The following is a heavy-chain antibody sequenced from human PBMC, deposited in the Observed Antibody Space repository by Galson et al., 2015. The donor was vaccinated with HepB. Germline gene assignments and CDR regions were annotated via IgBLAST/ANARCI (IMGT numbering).Heavy chain of an antibody. Sequence: SLRLSCAAPGFTFSSYAMHWVRQAPGKGLEWVAVISYDGSNKYYADSVKGRFTISRDNAKNSLYLQMNSLRAEDTAVYYCAREGTEDGFDYWGQGTLVTVSS. J-gene: IGHJ4*02. CDR3: AREGTEDGFDY. CDR2: ISYDGSNK. CDR1: GFTFSSYA. V-gene: IGHV3-30*04. D-gene: IGHD4-17*01.